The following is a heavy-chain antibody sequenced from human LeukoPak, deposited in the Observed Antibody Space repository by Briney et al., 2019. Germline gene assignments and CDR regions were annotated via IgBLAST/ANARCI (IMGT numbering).Heavy chain of an antibody. CDR3: ARGQYYGSGSYYHYYFDY. D-gene: IGHD3-10*01. V-gene: IGHV3-66*01. CDR1: GFTVSSNY. Sequence: GGSLRLSCAASGFTVSSNYMSWVRQAPGKGLGWVSVIYSGGSIYYADSVRGRFTISRDNSKNTLYLQMNSLRVEDTAVYYCARGQYYGSGSYYHYYFDYWGQGTLVTVSS. CDR2: IYSGGSI. J-gene: IGHJ4*02.